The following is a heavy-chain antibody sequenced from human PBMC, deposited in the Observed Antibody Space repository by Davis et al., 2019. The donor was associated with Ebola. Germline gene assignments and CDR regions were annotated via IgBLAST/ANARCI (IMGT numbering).Heavy chain of an antibody. D-gene: IGHD5-12*01. J-gene: IGHJ4*02. CDR3: ARGGTGYDYAFEY. CDR2: ISSSLTP. CDR1: GFSFTYYA. Sequence: GESLKISCAASGFSFTYYAMTWVRQAPGKGLEWVASISSSLTPSYADAVKGRFTISRDNSKNTLYLQMNTLRPEDTAVYYCARGGTGYDYAFEYWGQGSLVSVSS. V-gene: IGHV3-23*01.